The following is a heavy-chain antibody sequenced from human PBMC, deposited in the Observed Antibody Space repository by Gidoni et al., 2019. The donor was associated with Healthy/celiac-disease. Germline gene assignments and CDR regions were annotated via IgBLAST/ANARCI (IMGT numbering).Heavy chain of an antibody. Sequence: EVPLVESGGGLVQPGRSLTLPCTASGFPFGAYAMNWVRQDPGKGLEWIGFIRSKAYGGTTEYAAAVKGRFTISRDDSKRIAYLQMNSRKTEDTALYYCTRTIIGLKGYFNHWGQGTLVTVSS. CDR1: GFPFGAYA. J-gene: IGHJ1*01. CDR3: TRTIIGLKGYFNH. D-gene: IGHD3-3*01. V-gene: IGHV3-49*04. CDR2: IRSKAYGGTT.